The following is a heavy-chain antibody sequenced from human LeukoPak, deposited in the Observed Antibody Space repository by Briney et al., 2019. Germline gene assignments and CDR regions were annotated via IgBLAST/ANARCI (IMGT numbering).Heavy chain of an antibody. CDR3: ARFTRGAAPLLDY. CDR1: GYSIRSGFY. V-gene: IGHV4-38-2*02. D-gene: IGHD6-13*01. CDR2: IFHSGST. J-gene: IGHJ4*02. Sequence: PSETLSLTCSVSGYSIRSGFYWGWIRQPPGKGLEWIGSIFHSGSTYYNPSLKSRVTISVDTSKNQFSLKLSSVAAADTAVYYCARFTRGAAPLLDYWGQGTLVTVSS.